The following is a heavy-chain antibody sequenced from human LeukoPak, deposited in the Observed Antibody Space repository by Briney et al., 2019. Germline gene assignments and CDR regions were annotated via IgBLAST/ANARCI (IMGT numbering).Heavy chain of an antibody. J-gene: IGHJ6*02. D-gene: IGHD6-13*01. CDR1: GFSVSSND. CDR2: IDRGGST. Sequence: PGGSLRLSCEASGFSVSSNDMSWVRQAPGKGLECVSVIDRGGSTFYADSVKGRFTISRDNSKNTLYLQMNSLRVEDTAEFYCAKRVGYGYGMDDWGQGTTVTVSS. CDR3: AKRVGYGYGMDD. V-gene: IGHV3-53*01.